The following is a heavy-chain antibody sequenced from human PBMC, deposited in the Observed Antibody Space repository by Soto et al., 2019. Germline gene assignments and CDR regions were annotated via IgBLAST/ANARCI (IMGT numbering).Heavy chain of an antibody. Sequence: PSETLSLTCAVYGGSFSGYYWSWIRQPPGKGLEWIGEINHSGSTNYNPSLKSRVTISVDTSKNQFSLKLSSVTAADTAAYYCARGGRSSAGSLGRFDYWGQGTLVTVSS. CDR1: GGSFSGYY. V-gene: IGHV4-34*01. D-gene: IGHD6-6*01. CDR2: INHSGST. CDR3: ARGGRSSAGSLGRFDY. J-gene: IGHJ4*01.